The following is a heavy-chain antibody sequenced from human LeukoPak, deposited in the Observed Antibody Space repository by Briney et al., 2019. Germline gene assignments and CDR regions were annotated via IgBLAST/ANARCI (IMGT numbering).Heavy chain of an antibody. J-gene: IGHJ4*02. V-gene: IGHV1-46*01. CDR2: INPSGGST. CDR3: ARTYSGSDEFDY. D-gene: IGHD6-13*01. CDR1: GYTFTSYD. Sequence: GASVKVSCKASGYTFTSYDINWVRQATGQGLEWMGIINPSGGSTTYAQKFQGRVAMTRDTSTSRVYMEVSSLRSEDTAVYYCARTYSGSDEFDYWGQGTLVTVSS.